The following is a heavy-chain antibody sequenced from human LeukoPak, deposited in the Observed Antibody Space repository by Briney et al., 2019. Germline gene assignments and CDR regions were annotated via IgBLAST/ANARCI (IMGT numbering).Heavy chain of an antibody. CDR3: ARDFTAYDSSGSGYYYYMDV. D-gene: IGHD3-22*01. CDR2: IKQDGSEK. J-gene: IGHJ6*03. V-gene: IGHV3-7*01. Sequence: PGGSLRLSRAASGFTFSNYWMSWVRQAPGKGLEWVANIKQDGSEKYYVDSVKGRFTISRDNAKNSLYLQMNSLRAEDTAVYYCARDFTAYDSSGSGYYYYMDVWGKGTTVTVSS. CDR1: GFTFSNYW.